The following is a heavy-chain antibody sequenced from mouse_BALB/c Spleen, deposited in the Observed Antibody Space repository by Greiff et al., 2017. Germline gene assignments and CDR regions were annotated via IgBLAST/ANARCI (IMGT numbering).Heavy chain of an antibody. J-gene: IGHJ3*01. D-gene: IGHD1-1*01. CDR3: ERDYGSSHSFAY. Sequence: EVNLVESGGGLVKPGGSLKLSCAASGFTFSSYATSWVRQTPEKRLEWVASISSGGSTYYPDSVKGRFTISRDNARNILYLQMSSLRSEDTAMYYCERDYGSSHSFAYWGQGTLVTVSA. CDR2: ISSGGST. V-gene: IGHV5-6-5*01. CDR1: GFTFSSYA.